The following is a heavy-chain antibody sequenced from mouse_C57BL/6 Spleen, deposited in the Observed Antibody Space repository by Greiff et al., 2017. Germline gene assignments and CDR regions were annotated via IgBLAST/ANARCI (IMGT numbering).Heavy chain of an antibody. V-gene: IGHV5-4*03. CDR2: ISDGGSYT. J-gene: IGHJ4*01. CDR3: APLYYGSSYSYAMDY. CDR1: GFTFSSYA. Sequence: EVKLQESGGGLVKPGGSLKLSCAASGFTFSSYAMSWVRQTPEKRLEWVATISDGGSYTYYPDNVKGRFTISRDNAKNNLYLQMSHLKSEDTAMYYCAPLYYGSSYSYAMDYWGQGTSVTVSS. D-gene: IGHD1-1*01.